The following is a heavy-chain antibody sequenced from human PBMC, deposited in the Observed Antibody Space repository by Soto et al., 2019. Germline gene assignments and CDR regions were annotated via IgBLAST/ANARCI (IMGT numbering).Heavy chain of an antibody. V-gene: IGHV3-21*01. CDR3: ARDVPGVAVAGTKYFQH. D-gene: IGHD6-19*01. Sequence: PGGSLRLSCAASGFTFSSYSMNWVRQAPGKGLEWVSSISSSSSYIYYADSVKGRFTISRDNAKNSLYLQMNSLRAEDTAVYYCARDVPGVAVAGTKYFQHWGQGTLVTVSS. CDR1: GFTFSSYS. J-gene: IGHJ1*01. CDR2: ISSSSSYI.